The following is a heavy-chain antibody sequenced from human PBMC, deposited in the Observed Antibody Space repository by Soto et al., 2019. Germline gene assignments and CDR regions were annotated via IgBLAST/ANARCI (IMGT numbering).Heavy chain of an antibody. V-gene: IGHV1-69*02. CDR2: VNPIVGMS. D-gene: IGHD3-10*01. Sequence: QVQLVQSGAEVKKPGSSVKVSGTASGGTFNSYTINWVRQAPGQGLEWVGRVNPIVGMSNSAQKFQGRVTITEDKSTSKAFMDLTSLKSEDTAVYYCATSYGSGSAHFDYWGQGTLVTVSS. CDR3: ATSYGSGSAHFDY. J-gene: IGHJ4*02. CDR1: GGTFNSYT.